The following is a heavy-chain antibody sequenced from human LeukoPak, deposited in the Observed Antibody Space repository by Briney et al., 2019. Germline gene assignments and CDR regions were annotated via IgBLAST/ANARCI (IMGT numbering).Heavy chain of an antibody. CDR1: GYTFTGYY. V-gene: IGHV1-2*02. J-gene: IGHJ4*02. CDR2: INPNSGGT. CDR3: ARNVNWGGDCYSFFDY. Sequence: ASVKVSCKASGYTFTGYYMHWVRQAPGQGLEWMGWINPNSGGTNYAQKFQGRVTMTRDTSISTAYMELSRLRSDDTAVYYCARNVNWGGDCYSFFDYWGQGTLVTVSS. D-gene: IGHD2-21*02.